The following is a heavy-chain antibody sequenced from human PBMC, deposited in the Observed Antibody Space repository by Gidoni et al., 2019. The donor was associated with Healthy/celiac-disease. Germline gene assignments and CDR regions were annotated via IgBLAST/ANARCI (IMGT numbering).Heavy chain of an antibody. CDR3: SRSWLRWGWFYP. V-gene: IGHV4-59*01. CDR2: IYYIECT. D-gene: IGHD5-12*01. Sequence: VQLQEAGPGMGKPQETLSITSHGAGGSISSYYWLWFRQPPGKVLAWILYIYYIECTTYNPSLKSRVPISVATSKNQFSLKLSCVTAADTAVYYCSRSWLRWGWFYPWCQGTLVTVSA. CDR1: GGSISSYY. J-gene: IGHJ5*02.